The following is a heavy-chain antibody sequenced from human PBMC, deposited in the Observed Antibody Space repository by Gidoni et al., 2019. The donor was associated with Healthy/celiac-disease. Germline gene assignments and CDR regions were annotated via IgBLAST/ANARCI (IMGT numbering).Heavy chain of an antibody. Sequence: EVQLVESGGGVVQPGGSLSLPRSASGFTFSSYALHWGRQAPGKGLEYVSAISSNGGSTYYADSVKGRFTISRDNSKNTLYLQMSSLRAEDTAVYYCVKDPLYSSGWYEEVDAFDIWGQGTMVTVSS. V-gene: IGHV3-64D*09. CDR1: GFTFSSYA. J-gene: IGHJ3*02. CDR3: VKDPLYSSGWYEEVDAFDI. CDR2: ISSNGGST. D-gene: IGHD6-19*01.